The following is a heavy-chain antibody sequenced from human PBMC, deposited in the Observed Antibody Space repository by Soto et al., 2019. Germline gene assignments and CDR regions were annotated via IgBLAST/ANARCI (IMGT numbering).Heavy chain of an antibody. J-gene: IGHJ3*02. CDR3: ARGGGVGVAGSAAFDM. V-gene: IGHV1-2*02. Sequence: QLHLVQSGAVVKKPGASVTVSCSASGYPVTAYYMHWVRQAPGRGLEWMGGINPATGAAKYTQTFPGRVNMTRDTSKSTVFMELRGLKSEDTAAFYCARGGGVGVAGSAAFDMWGQGTLVTVSS. CDR1: GYPVTAYY. D-gene: IGHD3-3*01. CDR2: INPATGAA.